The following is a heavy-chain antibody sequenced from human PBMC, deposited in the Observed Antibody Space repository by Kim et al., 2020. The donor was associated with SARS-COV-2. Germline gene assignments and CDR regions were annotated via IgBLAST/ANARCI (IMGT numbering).Heavy chain of an antibody. V-gene: IGHV3-9*01. D-gene: IGHD3-10*01. CDR2: ITWNSGTI. J-gene: IGHJ6*02. CDR3: VKDKTPALYYMDV. CDR1: GFSLDDYG. Sequence: GGSLRLSCAASGFSLDDYGMHWVRQAPGKALEWVSSITWNSGTIDYADSVRGRFTISRDNANNSLYLQMNNLRPEDTALYFCVKDKTPALYYMDVWGQGTTVTVSS.